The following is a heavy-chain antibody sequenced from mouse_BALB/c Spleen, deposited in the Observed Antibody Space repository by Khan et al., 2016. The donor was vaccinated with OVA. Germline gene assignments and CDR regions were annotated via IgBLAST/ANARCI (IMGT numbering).Heavy chain of an antibody. Sequence: EVELVESGGGLVQPGGSLKLSCATSGFTFSDYYMYWVRRTPEKRLEWVAYISNGGGSTYYPDTVKGRFTISRDNAKHTLYLQMSRLKSEDTAMYYCARQRYGAMDHWGQGTSVTVSS. CDR2: ISNGGGST. CDR1: GFTFSDYY. J-gene: IGHJ4*01. V-gene: IGHV5-12*02. CDR3: ARQRYGAMDH. D-gene: IGHD1-1*01.